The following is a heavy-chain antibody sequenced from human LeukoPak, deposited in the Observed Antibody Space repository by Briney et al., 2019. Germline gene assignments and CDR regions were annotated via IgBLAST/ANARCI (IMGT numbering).Heavy chain of an antibody. CDR1: GFSFSNYA. CDR3: ADLGSTYYYDHSTY. CDR2: ISGCGSSP. V-gene: IGHV3-23*01. D-gene: IGHD3-22*01. J-gene: IGHJ4*02. Sequence: GGSLRLSCVASGFSFSNYAMSWVRQAPGKGLEWVSGISGCGSSPYYADSVKGRFTISRDNSKNTLYLQMNSLRAEDTAVYYCADLGSTYYYDHSTYWGRGTLVTVSS.